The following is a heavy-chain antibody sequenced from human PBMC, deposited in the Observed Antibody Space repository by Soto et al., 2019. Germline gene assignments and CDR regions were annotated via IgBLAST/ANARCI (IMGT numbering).Heavy chain of an antibody. CDR1: GFTFSSYW. CDR3: ARDSAVTTFWFNWFDP. CDR2: INSDGSST. V-gene: IGHV3-74*01. Sequence: EVQLVESGGGLVQPGGSLRLSCAASGFTFSSYWMHWVRQAPGKGLVWVSRINSDGSSTSYADSVKGRFTNSRDNAKNTLYLQINSLRGEDTAVYYCARDSAVTTFWFNWFDPWGQGTLVTVSS. J-gene: IGHJ5*02. D-gene: IGHD4-17*01.